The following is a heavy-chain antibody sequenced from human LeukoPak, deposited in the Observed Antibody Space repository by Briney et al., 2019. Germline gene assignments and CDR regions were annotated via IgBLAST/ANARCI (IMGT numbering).Heavy chain of an antibody. CDR2: ITGSGGNT. D-gene: IGHD3-9*01. Sequence: GGSLRLSCAASGFTFSSYWMHWVRQAPGKGLEWVSAITGSGGNTYYADSVKGRFTISRDNSKNTVFLQMNSLRAEDTAVYYCAKWGDYDVLTGYYVSDYWGQGTLVTVSS. CDR3: AKWGDYDVLTGYYVSDY. V-gene: IGHV3-23*01. CDR1: GFTFSSYW. J-gene: IGHJ4*02.